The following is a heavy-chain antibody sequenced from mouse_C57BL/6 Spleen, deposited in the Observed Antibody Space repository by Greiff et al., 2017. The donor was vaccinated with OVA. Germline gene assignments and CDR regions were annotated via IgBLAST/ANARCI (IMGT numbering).Heavy chain of an antibody. D-gene: IGHD2-4*01. CDR1: GFTFTDYY. J-gene: IGHJ1*03. CDR2: IRNKANGYTT. V-gene: IGHV7-3*01. CDR3: ERYWAYDYDYWYFDV. Sequence: EVQVVESGGGLVQPGGSLSLSCAASGFTFTDYYMSWVRQPPGKALEWLGFIRNKANGYTTEYSASVKGRFTISRDNSQSILYLQMNALRAENSATYYCERYWAYDYDYWYFDVWGTGTTVTVSS.